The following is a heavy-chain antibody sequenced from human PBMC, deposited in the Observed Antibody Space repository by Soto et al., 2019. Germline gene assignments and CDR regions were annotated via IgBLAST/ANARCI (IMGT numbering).Heavy chain of an antibody. D-gene: IGHD3-3*01. J-gene: IGHJ4*02. CDR3: ARDYDTRPFDY. V-gene: IGHV1-3*01. CDR2: INAGNGNT. CDR1: GYTFTSYA. Sequence: VASVKVSCKAFGYTFTSYAMHWVRQAPGQRLEWMGWINAGNGNTKYSQKFQGRVTITRDTSASPAYMELSSLRSDDTAVYYCARDYDTRPFDYWGQGTLVTVSS.